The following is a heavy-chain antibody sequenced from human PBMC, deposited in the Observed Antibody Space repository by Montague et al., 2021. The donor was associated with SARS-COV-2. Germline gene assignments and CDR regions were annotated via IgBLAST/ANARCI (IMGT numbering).Heavy chain of an antibody. Sequence: PALVKPTQTLTLTCTFSGFSLSTSGVGVGWIRQPPGKALEWLALIYWDDDKRYSPSLKSRLTITKDTSKNQVVLTMTNMDPVDTATYYCAHVGTVCSGGSCYPKIKDWYFDLWGRGTLVTVSS. CDR2: IYWDDDK. V-gene: IGHV2-5*02. CDR3: AHVGTVCSGGSCYPKIKDWYFDL. CDR1: GFSLSTSGVG. J-gene: IGHJ2*01. D-gene: IGHD2-15*01.